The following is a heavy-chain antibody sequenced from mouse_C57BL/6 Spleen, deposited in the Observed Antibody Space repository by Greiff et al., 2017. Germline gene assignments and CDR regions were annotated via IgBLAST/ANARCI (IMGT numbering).Heavy chain of an antibody. Sequence: EVQVVESGPELVKPGASVKMSCKASGYTFTDYYMHWVKQSHGQSLEWIGYIYPNNGGNGYNQKFKGKATLTVYKSSSAAYVELRSLTSEDSAVYYCASYNGDWFAYGGQGTLVTVSA. CDR3: ASYNGDWFAY. V-gene: IGHV1-34*01. D-gene: IGHD6-1*01. J-gene: IGHJ3*01. CDR2: IYPNNGGN. CDR1: GYTFTDYY.